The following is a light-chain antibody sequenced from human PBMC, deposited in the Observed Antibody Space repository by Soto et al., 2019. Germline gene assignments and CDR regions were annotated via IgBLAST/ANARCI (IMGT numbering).Light chain of an antibody. J-gene: IGKJ1*01. CDR1: QSVNIY. CDR3: YQYGSTPPT. Sequence: IVLTQSPATLSLSPCERATLSCRASQSVNIYLAWYQQKPGQAPRLLIYDAPNRATGIPARFSGSGSGTDFTLTISRLEPEDFVVFYCYQYGSTPPTFGQGTKVDIK. CDR2: DAP. V-gene: IGKV3-11*01.